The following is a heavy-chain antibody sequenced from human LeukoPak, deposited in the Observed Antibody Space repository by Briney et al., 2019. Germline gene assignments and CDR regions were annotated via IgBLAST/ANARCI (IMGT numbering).Heavy chain of an antibody. Sequence: GGSLRLSCAASGFPFSNYWMHWVRQAPGKGLVWVSRMNSDGSSISYADSVKGRFTISRDNAKNTLYLQMNSLRAEDAAVYYCASVSRSSGRGYFDYWGQGTLVTVSS. CDR3: ASVSRSSGRGYFDY. CDR1: GFPFSNYW. J-gene: IGHJ4*02. CDR2: MNSDGSSI. V-gene: IGHV3-74*01. D-gene: IGHD6-19*01.